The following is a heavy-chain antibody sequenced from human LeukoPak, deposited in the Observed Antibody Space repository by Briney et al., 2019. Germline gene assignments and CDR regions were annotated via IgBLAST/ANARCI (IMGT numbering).Heavy chain of an antibody. CDR1: GFTFDDYA. CDR2: ISWNSGSI. D-gene: IGHD3-9*01. V-gene: IGHV3-9*01. J-gene: IGHJ4*02. Sequence: GGSLRLSCAASGFTFDDYAMHWVRQAPGKGLEWVSGISWNSGSIGYADSVKGRFTISRDNAKNSLYLQMNSLRAEDTALYYCAKAPYYDILTGYDYWGQGTLVTVSS. CDR3: AKAPYYDILTGYDY.